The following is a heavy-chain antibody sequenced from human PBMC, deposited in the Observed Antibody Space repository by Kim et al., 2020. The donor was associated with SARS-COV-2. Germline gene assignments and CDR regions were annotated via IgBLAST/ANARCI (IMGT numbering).Heavy chain of an antibody. Sequence: TYYNPSLKGRVTIAVDTSKTQFSLKLSSVTAADTAVYYCALFDVAVAGVYWGQGTLVTVSS. V-gene: IGHV4-39*01. D-gene: IGHD6-19*01. CDR2: T. J-gene: IGHJ4*02. CDR3: ALFDVAVAGVY.